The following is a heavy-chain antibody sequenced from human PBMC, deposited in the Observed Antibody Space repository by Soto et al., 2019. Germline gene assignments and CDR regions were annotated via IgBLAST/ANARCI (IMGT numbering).Heavy chain of an antibody. V-gene: IGHV3-33*01. D-gene: IGHD3-10*01. CDR2: IWYDGSNK. Sequence: GGSLRLSCAASGFTFSSYGMHWVRQAPGKGLEWVAVIWYDGSNKYYADSVKGRFTISRDNSKNTLYLQMNSLRAEDTAVYYCASFPFRGGGYYYYGMDVWGQGTTVTVSS. CDR1: GFTFSSYG. CDR3: ASFPFRGGGYYYYGMDV. J-gene: IGHJ6*02.